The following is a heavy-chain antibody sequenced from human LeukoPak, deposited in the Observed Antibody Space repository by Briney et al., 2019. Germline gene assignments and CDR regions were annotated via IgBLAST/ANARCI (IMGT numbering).Heavy chain of an antibody. Sequence: SETLSLTCAVYGGSFSGYHWTWIRQSPGKGLEWIGDINPSGSTYYNPSLKSRLTISVDTSKNQFSLKLRSVTAADTAVYYCARGRHNITMIVVVMTSVSYYLDVWGKGTTVTVS. V-gene: IGHV4-34*01. CDR2: INPSGST. CDR1: GGSFSGYH. CDR3: ARGRHNITMIVVVMTSVSYYLDV. J-gene: IGHJ6*03. D-gene: IGHD3-22*01.